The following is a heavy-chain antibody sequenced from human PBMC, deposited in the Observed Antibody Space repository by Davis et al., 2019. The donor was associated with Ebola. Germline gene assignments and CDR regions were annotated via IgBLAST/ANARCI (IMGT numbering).Heavy chain of an antibody. J-gene: IGHJ6*03. Sequence: GESLKISCAASGFTFSGSAMHWVRQASGKGLEWVGRIRSKANSYATAYAASVKGRFTISRDDSKNTLYLQMNSLRAEDTTVYYCARDLRPYCTNGVCYRHYYYYYYYMDVWGKGTTVTVSS. CDR3: ARDLRPYCTNGVCYRHYYYYYYYMDV. CDR1: GFTFSGSA. CDR2: IRSKANSYAT. V-gene: IGHV3-73*01. D-gene: IGHD2-8*01.